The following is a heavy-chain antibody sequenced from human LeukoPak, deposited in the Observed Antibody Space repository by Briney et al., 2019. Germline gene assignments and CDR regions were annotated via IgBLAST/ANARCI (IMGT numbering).Heavy chain of an antibody. J-gene: IGHJ4*02. D-gene: IGHD1-7*01. V-gene: IGHV4-59*01. CDR1: GGSISSYY. CDR2: IYYSGST. CDR3: ARARRTTGAYYFDY. Sequence: SETLSLTCTVSGGSISSYYWSWIRQPPGKGLEWIGYIYYSGSTNYNPSLKSRVTISVDTSKNQFSLKLSSVTAADTAVYYCARARRTTGAYYFDYWGQGTLVTVSS.